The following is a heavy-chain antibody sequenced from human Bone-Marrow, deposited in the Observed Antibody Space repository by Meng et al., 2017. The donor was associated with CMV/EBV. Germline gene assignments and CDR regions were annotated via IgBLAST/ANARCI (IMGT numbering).Heavy chain of an antibody. CDR1: GGTFSSYA. V-gene: IGHV1-69*10. CDR3: ARDGPWGIEMATIDYFDY. Sequence: SVKVSCKASGGTFSSYAISWVRQAPGQGLEWMGGIIPILGIANYAQKFQGRVTITADKSTSTAYMELSSLRSEDTAVYYCARDGPWGIEMATIDYFDYWGQGTLVTVSS. CDR2: IIPILGIA. J-gene: IGHJ4*02. D-gene: IGHD5-24*01.